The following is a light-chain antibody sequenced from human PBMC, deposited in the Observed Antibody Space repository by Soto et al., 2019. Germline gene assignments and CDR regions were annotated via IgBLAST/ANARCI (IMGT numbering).Light chain of an antibody. J-gene: IGKJ1*01. CDR1: QIVSSN. CDR2: GAS. V-gene: IGKV3-15*01. CDR3: QQYSNWPPGT. Sequence: EIVMTQSPATLSVSPGERATLSCRASQIVSSNLAWYQQKPGQAPRLLIHGASTRATGIPARFSGSGSGTEFTLTISSLQSEDFAVYYCQQYSNWPPGTFGQGTMVDIK.